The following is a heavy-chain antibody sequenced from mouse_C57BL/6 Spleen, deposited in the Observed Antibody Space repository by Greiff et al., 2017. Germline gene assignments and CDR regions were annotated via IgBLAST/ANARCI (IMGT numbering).Heavy chain of an antibody. CDR3: GGGAY. V-gene: IGHV1-81*01. CDR2: IYPRSGNT. J-gene: IGHJ3*01. CDR1: GYTFTSYG. Sequence: QVQQSGAELARPGASVKLSCKASGYTFTSYGISWVKQRTGQGLEWIGEIYPRSGNTYYNEKFKGKATLTADKSSSTAYMELRSLTSEDSAVYFCGGGAYWGQGTLVTVSA.